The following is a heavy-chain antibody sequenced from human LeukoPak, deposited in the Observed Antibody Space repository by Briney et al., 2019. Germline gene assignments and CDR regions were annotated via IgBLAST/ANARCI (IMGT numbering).Heavy chain of an antibody. Sequence: GGSLRLSCAASGFTFSSYGMHWVRQAPGKGLEWVAVISYNGGNKYYADSVKGRFSISRDNAKNTLYLQMNSLRAEDTAVYYCARGELGIVDYWGQGTLVTVSS. J-gene: IGHJ4*02. V-gene: IGHV3-30*03. CDR3: ARGELGIVDY. CDR1: GFTFSSYG. D-gene: IGHD7-27*01. CDR2: ISYNGGNK.